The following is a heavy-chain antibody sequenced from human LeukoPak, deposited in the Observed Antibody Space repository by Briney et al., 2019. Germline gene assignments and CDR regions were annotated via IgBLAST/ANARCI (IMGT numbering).Heavy chain of an antibody. V-gene: IGHV4-39*01. CDR1: GGSISSGSYY. D-gene: IGHD7-27*01. Sequence: PSETLSLTCTVSGGSISSGSYYWGWIRQPPGKGLEWIGSIYYSGSTYYNPSLKSRVTISVDTSKNQLSLKLSSVTAADTAVYYCARRNWGISFGLWGQGTLVTVSS. CDR3: ARRNWGISFGL. J-gene: IGHJ4*02. CDR2: IYYSGST.